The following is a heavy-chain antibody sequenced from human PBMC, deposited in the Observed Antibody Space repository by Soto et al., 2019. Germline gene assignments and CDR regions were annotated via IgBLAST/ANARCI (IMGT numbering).Heavy chain of an antibody. CDR3: ARGLYDSTGYYYDS. D-gene: IGHD3-22*01. J-gene: IGHJ4*02. CDR2: MYPKSGNT. Sequence: GASVKVSCKASGYTFTSYDINWVRQAPGQGLEWMGWMYPKSGNTVYAQKFQGRVTMTRDTSIDTAYMELSGLRSEDTAVYYCARGLYDSTGYYYDSWGQGTLVTVSS. CDR1: GYTFTSYD. V-gene: IGHV1-8*01.